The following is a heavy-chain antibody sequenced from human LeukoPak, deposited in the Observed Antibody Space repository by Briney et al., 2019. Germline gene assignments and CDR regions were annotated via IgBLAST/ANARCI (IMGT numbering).Heavy chain of an antibody. CDR3: ARHYGP. J-gene: IGHJ5*02. D-gene: IGHD3-16*01. CDR2: IYDSGST. V-gene: IGHV4-34*01. Sequence: SETLSLTCAVYGGSLSGYYWSWIRQPPGKGLEWIGSIYDSGSTYYNPSLKSRVTISVDTSKNQFSLKLNSVTAADTAVYYCARHYGPWGQGTLVTVSS. CDR1: GGSLSGYY.